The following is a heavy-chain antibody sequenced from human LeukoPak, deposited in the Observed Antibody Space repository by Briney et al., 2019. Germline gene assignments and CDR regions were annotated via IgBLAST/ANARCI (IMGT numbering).Heavy chain of an antibody. D-gene: IGHD1-7*01. CDR2: MIISGGST. V-gene: IGHV3-23*01. CDR3: ARETKIDY. CDR1: GFTFSSYA. J-gene: IGHJ4*02. Sequence: GGSLRLSCEASGFTFSSYAMTWVRQVPGKGLEWVSSMIISGGSTYYADSVKGQFTISRDNSKNTLYLQMNSLRVEDTALYYCARETKIDYWGQGTLVTVSS.